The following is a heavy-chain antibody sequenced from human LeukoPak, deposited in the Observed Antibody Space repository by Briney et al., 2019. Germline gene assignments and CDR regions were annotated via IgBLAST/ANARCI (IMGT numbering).Heavy chain of an antibody. V-gene: IGHV3-30*18. J-gene: IGHJ4*02. CDR3: AKDATRKDPAYFDY. CDR1: GFTFSSYA. D-gene: IGHD6-6*01. CDR2: ISYDGSNK. Sequence: GRSLRLSCAASGFTFSSYAMHWVRQAPGKGLEWVAVISYDGSNKYYADSVKGRFTISRDNSKNTLYLQMNSLRAEDTAVYYCAKDATRKDPAYFDYWGQGTLVTVSS.